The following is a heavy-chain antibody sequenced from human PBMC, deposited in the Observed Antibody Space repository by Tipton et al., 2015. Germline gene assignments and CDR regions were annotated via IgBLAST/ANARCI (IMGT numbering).Heavy chain of an antibody. CDR3: ACQDYDILTRDYQTVDY. CDR2: IYYSGST. J-gene: IGHJ4*02. V-gene: IGHV4-39*01. D-gene: IGHD3-9*01. Sequence: TLSLTCSVSGGSISSSSYYWGWIRQPPGKGLEWIGSIYYSGSTYYNPSLKSRVTISVDTSKNQFSLRVRSVTAADTAVYYCACQDYDILTRDYQTVDYWGQGTLVTVSS. CDR1: GGSISSSSYY.